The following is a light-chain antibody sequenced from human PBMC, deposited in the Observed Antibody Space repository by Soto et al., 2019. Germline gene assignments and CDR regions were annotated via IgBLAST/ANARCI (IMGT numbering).Light chain of an antibody. CDR1: RSISNY. CDR2: GAS. V-gene: IGKV1-39*01. J-gene: IGKJ3*01. Sequence: DIKMTQSPSSLSASVGDAVSLTCRASRSISNYLNWYQQKPGRAPKLLISGASSLQRGVPSRFSGSGSGTTFTLTITSLQPDDFAIYFCQQSYTAPYTFGPGTKVDIK. CDR3: QQSYTAPYT.